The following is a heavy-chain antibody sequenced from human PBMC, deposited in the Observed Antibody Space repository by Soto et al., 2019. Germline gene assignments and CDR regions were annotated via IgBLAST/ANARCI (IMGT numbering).Heavy chain of an antibody. CDR3: AKVSSSWYAGFFDL. V-gene: IGHV3-23*01. CDR1: GFTVSSNY. Sequence: PGGSLRLSCAVSGFTVSSNYMNWVRQAPGKGLEWVSGLSDSGGSIYYADSVKGRFTISRDNSMNTLYLQMNTLRAEDTAIYYCAKVSSSWYAGFFDLWGQGTLVTVSS. J-gene: IGHJ4*02. D-gene: IGHD6-13*01. CDR2: LSDSGGSI.